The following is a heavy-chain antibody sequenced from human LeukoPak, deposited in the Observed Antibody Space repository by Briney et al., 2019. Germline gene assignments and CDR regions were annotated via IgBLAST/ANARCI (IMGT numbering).Heavy chain of an antibody. CDR3: ARPHNNSLDNAFDI. J-gene: IGHJ3*02. CDR2: ISGSGGST. V-gene: IGHV3-23*01. D-gene: IGHD1/OR15-1a*01. Sequence: PGGSLRLSCAASGFTFSSYAMSWVRQAPGKGLEWVSAISGSGGSTYYADSVKGRFTISRDNSKNTLYLQMNNLRAEDTAVYYCARPHNNSLDNAFDIWGQGTWVTVSS. CDR1: GFTFSSYA.